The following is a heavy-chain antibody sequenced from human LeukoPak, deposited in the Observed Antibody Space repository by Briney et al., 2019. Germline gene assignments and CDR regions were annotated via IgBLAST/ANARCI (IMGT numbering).Heavy chain of an antibody. V-gene: IGHV4-61*02. J-gene: IGHJ4*02. D-gene: IGHD3-10*01. CDR2: IYTSGST. CDR3: ARVLGVRGVAIDY. Sequence: SQTLSLTCTVSGGSISSGSYYWSWIRQPAGTGLEWIGRIYTSGSTNYIPSLKSRVTISVDTSKNQFSLKLSSVTAADTAVYYCARVLGVRGVAIDYWGQGTLVTVSS. CDR1: GGSISSGSYY.